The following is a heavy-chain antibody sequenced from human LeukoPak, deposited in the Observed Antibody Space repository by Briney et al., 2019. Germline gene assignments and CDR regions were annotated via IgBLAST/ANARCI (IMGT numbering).Heavy chain of an antibody. CDR2: INPNSGGT. CDR3: ARDLAVAGTMVEFDY. CDR1: GYTFTGNY. D-gene: IGHD6-19*01. Sequence: ASVKVSCKASGYTFTGNYMHWVRQAPGQGFEWMGWINPNSGGTNYAQKFQGRVTMTRDTSISAAYMELSRLRSDDTAVYYCARDLAVAGTMVEFDYWGQGTLVTVSS. V-gene: IGHV1-2*02. J-gene: IGHJ4*02.